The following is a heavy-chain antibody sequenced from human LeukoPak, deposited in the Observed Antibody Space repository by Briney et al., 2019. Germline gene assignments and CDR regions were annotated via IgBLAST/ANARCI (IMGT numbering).Heavy chain of an antibody. CDR2: ISGSGGST. V-gene: IGHV3-23*01. Sequence: PGGSLRLSCVPSGFSFSNYALSWVRQAPGKGLEWVSSISGSGGSTHYADSVKGRFTISRDKTKNTLYLQMNSLRAEDTAVYYCAKGSSPFDYWGQGTLVTVSS. D-gene: IGHD6-13*01. J-gene: IGHJ4*02. CDR1: GFSFSNYA. CDR3: AKGSSPFDY.